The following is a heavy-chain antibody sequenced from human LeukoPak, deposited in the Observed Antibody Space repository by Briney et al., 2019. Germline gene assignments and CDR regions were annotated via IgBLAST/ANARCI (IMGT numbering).Heavy chain of an antibody. D-gene: IGHD1-26*01. CDR3: ASSGDYYMGY. Sequence: GGSLRLSCAASGFTFNDYYMSWIRQAPGKGLEWVAYISISATVMKYADSVKGRFTISRDNAKNSLYLQMNSLRAEDTAVYYCASSGDYYMGYWGQGTLVTVSS. CDR2: ISISATVM. V-gene: IGHV3-11*04. J-gene: IGHJ4*02. CDR1: GFTFNDYY.